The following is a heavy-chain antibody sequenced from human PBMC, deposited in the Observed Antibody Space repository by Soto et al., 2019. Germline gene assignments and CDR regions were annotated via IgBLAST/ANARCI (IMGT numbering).Heavy chain of an antibody. V-gene: IGHV1-3*01. CDR3: ALCGPNTDPGWYFDL. Sequence: ASVKVSCKASGYTFTSFAMHWVRQAPGQRLEWMGWINAGNGNTKYSQKFQGRVTITRDTSASTAYMELSSLRSEDTAVYYCALCGPNTDPGWYFDLWGRGTLVTVSS. J-gene: IGHJ2*01. CDR2: INAGNGNT. D-gene: IGHD2-21*01. CDR1: GYTFTSFA.